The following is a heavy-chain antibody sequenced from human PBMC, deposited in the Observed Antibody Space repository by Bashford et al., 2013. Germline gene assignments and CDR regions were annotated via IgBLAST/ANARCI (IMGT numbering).Heavy chain of an antibody. CDR2: ISTGSSDT. Sequence: VRQAPGKGLEWVSYISTGSSDTNFADSVKGRFTISRDTSKNTLFLQMNSLRAEDTAVYYCAKSNWNVGGAFDYWGQGTLVTVSS. V-gene: IGHV3-23*01. CDR3: AKSNWNVGGAFDY. J-gene: IGHJ4*02. D-gene: IGHD1-20*01.